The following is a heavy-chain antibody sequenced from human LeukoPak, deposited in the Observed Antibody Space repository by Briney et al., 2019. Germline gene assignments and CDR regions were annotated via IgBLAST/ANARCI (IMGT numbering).Heavy chain of an antibody. CDR1: GFFFSNYC. D-gene: IGHD3-3*01. CDR2: ISGDGTNK. V-gene: IGHV3-30-3*01. CDR3: ARCRENDFWSGSPVDH. Sequence: PGGSLRLSCEASGFFFSNYCMHWVRQAPGKGLEWLAVISGDGTNKYYAESVKGRFTISRDNSKTTVLVQLNSLRVEDTAVYYCARCRENDFWSGSPVDHWGQGTLVTVSS. J-gene: IGHJ4*02.